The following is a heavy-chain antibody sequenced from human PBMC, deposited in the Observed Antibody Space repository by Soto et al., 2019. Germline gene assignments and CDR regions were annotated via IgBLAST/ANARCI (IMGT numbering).Heavy chain of an antibody. J-gene: IGHJ4*02. CDR1: GFTFSSYA. D-gene: IGHD3-9*01. CDR3: AKDPGSLVTDPYYFDY. CDR2: ISGSGGST. Sequence: EVQLLESGGGLVQPGGSLRLSCAASGFTFSSYAMSWVRQAPGKGLEWVSAISGSGGSTYYADSVKGRFTISRDNSKNTLYLQMNSPRAEDTAVYYCAKDPGSLVTDPYYFDYWGQGTLVTVSS. V-gene: IGHV3-23*01.